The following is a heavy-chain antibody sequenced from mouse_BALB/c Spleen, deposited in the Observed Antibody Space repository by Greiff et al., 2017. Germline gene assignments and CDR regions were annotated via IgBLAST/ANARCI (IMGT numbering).Heavy chain of an antibody. Sequence: QVQLQQPGAELVKPGASVKLSCKASGYTFTSYWMHWVKQRPGQGLEWIGEINPSNGRTNYNEKFKSKATLTVDKSSSTAYMQLSSLTSEDSAVYYCAGRGLAFAYWGQGTLVTVSA. CDR3: AGRGLAFAY. D-gene: IGHD3-1*01. V-gene: IGHV1S81*02. CDR2: INPSNGRT. CDR1: GYTFTSYW. J-gene: IGHJ3*01.